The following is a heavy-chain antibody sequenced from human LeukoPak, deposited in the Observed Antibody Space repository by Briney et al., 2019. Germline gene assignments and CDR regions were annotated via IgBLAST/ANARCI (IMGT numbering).Heavy chain of an antibody. V-gene: IGHV3-23*01. Sequence: GGSLRLSCAASGFTFSSYWMSWVRQAPGKGLEWVSAISGSGGSTYYADSVKGRFTISRDNSKNTLYLQMNSLRAEDTAVYYCDRYGSGRMNWFDPWGQGTLVTVSS. CDR3: DRYGSGRMNWFDP. CDR2: ISGSGGST. D-gene: IGHD3-10*01. CDR1: GFTFSSYW. J-gene: IGHJ5*02.